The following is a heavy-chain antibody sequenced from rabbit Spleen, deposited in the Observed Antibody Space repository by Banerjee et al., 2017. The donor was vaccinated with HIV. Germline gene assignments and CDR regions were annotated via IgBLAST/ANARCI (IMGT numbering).Heavy chain of an antibody. V-gene: IGHV1S40*01. CDR3: ARDTSSSFSSYGMDL. D-gene: IGHD1-1*01. J-gene: IGHJ6*01. CDR2: IDSGSSGFT. CDR1: GISFGISDY. Sequence: QSLEESGGGLVKPGGTLTLTCKASGISFGISDYMCWVRQAPGKGLEWIACIDSGSSGFTYFATWAKGRFTCSKTSSTTVTLQMTRLTAADTATYFCARDTSSSFSSYGMDLWGPGTLVTVS.